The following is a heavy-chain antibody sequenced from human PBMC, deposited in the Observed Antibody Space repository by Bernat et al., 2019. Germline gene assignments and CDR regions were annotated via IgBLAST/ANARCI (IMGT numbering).Heavy chain of an antibody. J-gene: IGHJ4*02. CDR3: ARDVRTIVVVTATPGD. Sequence: EVQLVESGGGLVQPGGSLRLSCAASGFTFSSYWMHWVRQAPGKGLVWVSRINSDGSSTSYADSVKGRFTISRDNSKNTLYLQMNSLRAEDTAVYYCARDVRTIVVVTATPGDWGQGTLVTVSS. CDR2: INSDGSST. D-gene: IGHD2-21*02. CDR1: GFTFSSYW. V-gene: IGHV3-74*01.